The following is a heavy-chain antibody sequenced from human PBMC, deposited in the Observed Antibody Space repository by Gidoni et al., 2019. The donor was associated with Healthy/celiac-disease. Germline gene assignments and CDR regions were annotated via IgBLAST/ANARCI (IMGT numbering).Heavy chain of an antibody. CDR3: ARYKNYYYGMDV. D-gene: IGHD1-20*01. Sequence: EVQLVESGGGLVQPGGSLRLSCAASGFTFSSSWMHWVRQAPGKGLVWVSRINSDGSTTSYADSVKGRFTISRDNAKNTLYLQMNSLRAEDTAVYYCARYKNYYYGMDVWGQGTTVTVSS. J-gene: IGHJ6*02. V-gene: IGHV3-74*01. CDR2: INSDGSTT. CDR1: GFTFSSSW.